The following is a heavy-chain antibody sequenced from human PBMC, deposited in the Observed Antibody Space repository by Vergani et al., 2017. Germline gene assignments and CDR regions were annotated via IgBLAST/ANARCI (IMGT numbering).Heavy chain of an antibody. V-gene: IGHV3-73*01. J-gene: IGHJ4*02. D-gene: IGHD3-10*01. CDR2: IRRRSEHYAT. CDR3: SAQTQSCHDY. Sequence: EVQLMESGGGWAQPGGSLRLSCAASGFVFSESPIHWVRQVPGKGLEWLGNIRRRSEHYATAYGPSLIGSATISIDDSTNTAYLQLSRLGTDDTAIYFCSAQTQSCHDYWGQGTLVAVSS. CDR1: GFVFSESP.